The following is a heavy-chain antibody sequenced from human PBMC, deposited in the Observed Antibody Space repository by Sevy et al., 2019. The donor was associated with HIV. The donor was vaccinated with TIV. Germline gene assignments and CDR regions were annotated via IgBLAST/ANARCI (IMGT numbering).Heavy chain of an antibody. D-gene: IGHD3-10*01. CDR2: INYSGST. V-gene: IGHV4-39*01. Sequence: SETLSLTCTVSGGSISSSSYYWGWIRQPPGKGLEWIGRINYSGSTYYNPSLKRRVTISVDTSKSQFSLKLSSVTAADTAVYYCARRVWFGESRAFDYWGQGNLVTVSS. J-gene: IGHJ4*02. CDR1: GGSISSSSYY. CDR3: ARRVWFGESRAFDY.